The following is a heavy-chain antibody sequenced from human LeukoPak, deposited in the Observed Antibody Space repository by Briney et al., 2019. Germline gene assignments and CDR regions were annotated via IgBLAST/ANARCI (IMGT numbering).Heavy chain of an antibody. D-gene: IGHD1-26*01. CDR2: INHSGST. Sequence: SETLSLTCTVSGGSISSGDYYWSWIRQPPGKGLEWIGEINHSGSTNYNPSLKSRVTISVDTSKDQFSLKLSSVTAADTAVYYCARVGATRGSIHYFDYWGQGTLVTVSS. CDR1: GGSISSGDYY. CDR3: ARVGATRGSIHYFDY. J-gene: IGHJ4*02. V-gene: IGHV4-39*07.